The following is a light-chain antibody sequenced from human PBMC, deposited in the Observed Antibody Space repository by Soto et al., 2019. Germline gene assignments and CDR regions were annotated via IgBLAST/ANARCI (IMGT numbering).Light chain of an antibody. CDR2: AAS. CDR1: QTINRY. Sequence: IQMTQSPSSLSASVGDRVTITCRASQTINRYLSWYQQKPGKAPNLLIYAASTLQAGVPSRFSGSESGTEFTLTISRLQPEDFATYYCQQTYSSPWTFSQGTKVEIK. J-gene: IGKJ1*01. CDR3: QQTYSSPWT. V-gene: IGKV1-39*01.